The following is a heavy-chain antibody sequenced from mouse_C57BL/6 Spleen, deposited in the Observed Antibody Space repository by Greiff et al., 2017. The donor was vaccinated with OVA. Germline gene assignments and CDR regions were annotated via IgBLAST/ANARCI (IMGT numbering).Heavy chain of an antibody. J-gene: IGHJ4*01. Sequence: QVQLQQSGAELVKPGASVKLSCKASGYTFTSYWMHWVKQRPGQGLEWIGMIHPNSGSTNYNEKFKSKATLTVDKSSSTAYMQLSSLTSEDSAVYYCARGEYYGRDYYAMDYWGQGTSVTVSS. D-gene: IGHD1-1*01. CDR1: GYTFTSYW. V-gene: IGHV1-64*01. CDR3: ARGEYYGRDYYAMDY. CDR2: IHPNSGST.